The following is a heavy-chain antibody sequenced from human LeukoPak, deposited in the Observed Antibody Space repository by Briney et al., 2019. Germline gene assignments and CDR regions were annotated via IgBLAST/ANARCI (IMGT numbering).Heavy chain of an antibody. J-gene: IGHJ4*02. D-gene: IGHD6-13*01. Sequence: TSETLSLTCAVYGGPFSGYYWSWIRQPPGKGLEWSGQMTHSGSTNYNPSLKLRVTKSVDTSKNQFSLKLNSVTAADTAVYYCARGQGGISAAGHYFDYWGLGTLVTVSS. CDR2: MTHSGST. V-gene: IGHV4-34*01. CDR3: ARGQGGISAAGHYFDY. CDR1: GGPFSGYY.